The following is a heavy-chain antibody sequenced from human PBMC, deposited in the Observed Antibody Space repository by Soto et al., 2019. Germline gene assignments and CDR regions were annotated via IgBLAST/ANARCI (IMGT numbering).Heavy chain of an antibody. CDR2: IYYSGST. CDR3: ARVRTQYAGLDY. CDR1: GGSISSNNYY. D-gene: IGHD2-2*01. Sequence: SETLSLTCTVSGGSISSNNYYWGWIRQPPGKGLEWIGSIYYSGSTYYNPSLKSRVVTSVDTSKNQLSLKLSSVTAADTAVYYCARVRTQYAGLDYWGQGILVTVSS. V-gene: IGHV4-39*01. J-gene: IGHJ4*02.